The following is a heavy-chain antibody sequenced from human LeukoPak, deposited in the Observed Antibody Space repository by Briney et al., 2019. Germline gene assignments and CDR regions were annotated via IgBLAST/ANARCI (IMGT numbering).Heavy chain of an antibody. D-gene: IGHD6-13*01. CDR1: GYTFTSYD. Sequence: GASVKVSCKASGYTFTSYDINWVRQATGQGLEWMGWMNPNSGNTGYAQKFQGRVTVTRNTSISTAYMELSSLRSEDTAVYYCARVGIAAAGMTIDYWGQGTLVTVSS. CDR3: ARVGIAAAGMTIDY. V-gene: IGHV1-8*01. J-gene: IGHJ4*02. CDR2: MNPNSGNT.